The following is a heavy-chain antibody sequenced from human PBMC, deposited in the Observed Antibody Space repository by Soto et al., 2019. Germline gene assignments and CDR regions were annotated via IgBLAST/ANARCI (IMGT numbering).Heavy chain of an antibody. V-gene: IGHV1-18*01. CDR2: INAHNGNT. D-gene: IGHD6-19*01. CDR3: ASYPFINSGLQP. J-gene: IGHJ5*02. Sequence: GASVKVSCKASGYTFTSYAMHWVRQAPGQRLEWMGWINAHNGNTKYAQKLQGRVTMTTDTSTSTAYMELRSLRSDDTAVYYCASYPFINSGLQPWGQGTLVTVSS. CDR1: GYTFTSYA.